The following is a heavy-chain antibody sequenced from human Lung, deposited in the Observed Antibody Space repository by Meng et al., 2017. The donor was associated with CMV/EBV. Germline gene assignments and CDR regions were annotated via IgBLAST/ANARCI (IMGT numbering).Heavy chain of an antibody. J-gene: IGHJ3*01. V-gene: IGHV1-46*01. Sequence: ASVXVSCKASGHTFITYYIHWVRQAPGQGLEWMGRINPDGGTTTYSQKFQGGVTLTSDTSTNTVYMELSRLRYEDTAVYYCARDLVGYDAFDVWGQGTMVTVSS. D-gene: IGHD3-22*01. CDR3: ARDLVGYDAFDV. CDR1: GHTFITYY. CDR2: INPDGGTT.